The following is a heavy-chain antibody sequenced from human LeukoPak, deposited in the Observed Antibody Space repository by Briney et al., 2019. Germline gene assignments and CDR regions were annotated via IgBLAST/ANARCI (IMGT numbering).Heavy chain of an antibody. V-gene: IGHV3-30*04. J-gene: IGHJ4*02. CDR2: ISYDGSNK. Sequence: GGSLRLSCAASGFTFSSYAMHWVRQAPGKGLEWVAVISYDGSNKYYADSVKGRFTISRDNSKNTLYLQMNSLRAEDTAVYYCAKDHRELAARALFDYWGQGTLVTVSS. CDR1: GFTFSSYA. CDR3: AKDHRELAARALFDY. D-gene: IGHD6-6*01.